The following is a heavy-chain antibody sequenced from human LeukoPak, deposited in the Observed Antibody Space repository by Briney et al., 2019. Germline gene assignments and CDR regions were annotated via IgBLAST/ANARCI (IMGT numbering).Heavy chain of an antibody. Sequence: SQTLSLTCAISGDSVSSNSAAWNWIRQSPSRGLEWLGRTYYRSKWYNDYAVSVKSRITINPDTSKNQFSLQLNSVTPEDTAVYYCARDSDDILTGYYPGWFDPWGQGTLVTVSS. CDR3: ARDSDDILTGYYPGWFDP. D-gene: IGHD3-9*01. J-gene: IGHJ5*02. V-gene: IGHV6-1*01. CDR2: TYYRSKWYN. CDR1: GDSVSSNSAA.